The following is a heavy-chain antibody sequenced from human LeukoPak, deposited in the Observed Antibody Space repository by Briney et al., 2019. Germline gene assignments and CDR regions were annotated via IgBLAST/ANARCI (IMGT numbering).Heavy chain of an antibody. V-gene: IGHV3-11*01. Sequence: GGSLRLSCAASGFTFSDYYMSWIRQAPGKGLEWVSYISSSGSTIYYADSVKGRFTMSRDNAKNSLYLQMNSLRAEDTAVYYCARDKNEYSSGWYDYWGQGTLVTVSS. J-gene: IGHJ4*02. D-gene: IGHD6-19*01. CDR1: GFTFSDYY. CDR3: ARDKNEYSSGWYDY. CDR2: ISSSGSTI.